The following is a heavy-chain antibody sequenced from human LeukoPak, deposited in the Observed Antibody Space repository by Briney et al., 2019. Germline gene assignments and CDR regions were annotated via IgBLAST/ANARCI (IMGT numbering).Heavy chain of an antibody. Sequence: ASVKVSCKASGYTFTGYYMHWVRQAPGQGLEWMGWINPNSGGTNYAQKFQGWVTMTRDTSISTAYMELSRLRSDDTAVYYCARDRAKCSYGYMFDYWGHGTLVTVSS. D-gene: IGHD5-18*01. J-gene: IGHJ4*01. V-gene: IGHV1-2*04. CDR3: ARDRAKCSYGYMFDY. CDR1: GYTFTGYY. CDR2: INPNSGGT.